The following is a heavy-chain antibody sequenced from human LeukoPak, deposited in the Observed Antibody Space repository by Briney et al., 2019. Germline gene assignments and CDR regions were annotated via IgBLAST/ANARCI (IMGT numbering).Heavy chain of an antibody. V-gene: IGHV1-3*01. J-gene: IGHJ4*02. CDR2: ISAGNGNT. CDR3: ARVGRGDGVDY. Sequence: GASVKLSCKASGYTFTTYAMHWVRQAPGQGLEWTGWISAGNGNTKYSQKFQGRVTITRDTSASTAYMELSSLTSEDTAVYYCARVGRGDGVDYWGQGTLVTVSS. CDR1: GYTFTTYA. D-gene: IGHD2-21*01.